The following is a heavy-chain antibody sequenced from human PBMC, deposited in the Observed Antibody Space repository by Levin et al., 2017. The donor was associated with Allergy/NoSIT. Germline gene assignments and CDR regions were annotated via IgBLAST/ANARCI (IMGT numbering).Heavy chain of an antibody. CDR1: GGSISSYY. CDR2: IYTSGST. D-gene: IGHD2-15*01. Sequence: SETLSLTCTVSGGSISSYYWSWIRQPAGKGLEWIGRIYTSGSTNYNPSLKSRVTMSVDTSKNQFSLKLSSVTAADTAVYYCARDSSRSGGSCYSCYNWFDPWGQGTLVTVSS. V-gene: IGHV4-4*07. J-gene: IGHJ5*02. CDR3: ARDSSRSGGSCYSCYNWFDP.